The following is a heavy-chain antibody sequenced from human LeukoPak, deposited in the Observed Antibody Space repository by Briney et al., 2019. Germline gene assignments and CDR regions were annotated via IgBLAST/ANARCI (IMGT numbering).Heavy chain of an antibody. CDR2: IWYDGSNK. J-gene: IGHJ4*02. V-gene: IGHV3-30*02. D-gene: IGHD4-17*01. CDR3: AKDPPIYGDYPWGY. Sequence: PGGSLRLSCAASGFTFSSYGMHWVRQAPGKGLEWVAVIWYDGSNKYYADSVKGRFTISRDNSKNTLYLQMNSLRAEDTAVYYCAKDPPIYGDYPWGYWGQGTLVTVSS. CDR1: GFTFSSYG.